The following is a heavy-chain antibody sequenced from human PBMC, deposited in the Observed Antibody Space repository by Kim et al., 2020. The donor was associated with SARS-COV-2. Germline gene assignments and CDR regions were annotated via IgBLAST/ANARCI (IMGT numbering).Heavy chain of an antibody. CDR2: ISSNGGST. V-gene: IGHV3-64D*06. D-gene: IGHD5-18*01. J-gene: IGHJ4*02. Sequence: GGSLRLSCSASGFTFSSYAMHWVRQAPGKGLEYVSAISSNGGSTYYADSVKGRFTISRDNSKNTLYLQMSSLRAEDTAVYYCVKDLSRHGVVKRGYSYGYEDDYWGQGTLVTVSS. CDR3: VKDLSRHGVVKRGYSYGYEDDY. CDR1: GFTFSSYA.